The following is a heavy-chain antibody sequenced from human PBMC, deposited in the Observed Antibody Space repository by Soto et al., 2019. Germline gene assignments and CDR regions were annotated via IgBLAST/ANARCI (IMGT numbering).Heavy chain of an antibody. J-gene: IGHJ4*02. V-gene: IGHV3-23*01. CDR3: AKEDGTVPFDY. CDR2: ISGSGGST. Sequence: RWSLRLSCAASVFTFSSYAMSWFRQAPGKGLEWVSAISGSGGSTYYADSVKGRFTISRDNSKNTLYLQMNSLRAEDTAVYYCAKEDGTVPFDYWGQGTLVTVSS. D-gene: IGHD4-17*01. CDR1: VFTFSSYA.